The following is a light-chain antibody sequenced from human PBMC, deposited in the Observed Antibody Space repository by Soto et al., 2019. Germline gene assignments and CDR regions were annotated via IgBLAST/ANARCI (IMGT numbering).Light chain of an antibody. J-gene: IGKJ1*01. CDR1: QSVSSSN. V-gene: IGKV3-20*01. CDR2: GAS. Sequence: EIVLTQSPGTLSLSPGERDTLSCRASQSVSSSNLAWYQHKPGRAPRLLIYGASSRATGIPDRFSGSGSGTDFTLTISRLEPEDFAVYYCQQYGNSLRTFGQGTKVDI. CDR3: QQYGNSLRT.